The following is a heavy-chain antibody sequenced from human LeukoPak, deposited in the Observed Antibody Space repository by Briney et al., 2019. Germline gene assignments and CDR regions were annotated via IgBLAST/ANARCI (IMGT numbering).Heavy chain of an antibody. J-gene: IGHJ5*02. CDR3: ARQGGTTVTLNWFDP. V-gene: IGHV1-46*01. D-gene: IGHD4-17*01. Sequence: ASVKVSCKASGYTFTSYYMHWVRQAPGQGLEWMGIINPSGGSTSYAQKFQGRVTMTRDTSTSTVYMELSSLRSEDTAVYYRARQGGTTVTLNWFDPWGQGTLVTVSS. CDR2: INPSGGST. CDR1: GYTFTSYY.